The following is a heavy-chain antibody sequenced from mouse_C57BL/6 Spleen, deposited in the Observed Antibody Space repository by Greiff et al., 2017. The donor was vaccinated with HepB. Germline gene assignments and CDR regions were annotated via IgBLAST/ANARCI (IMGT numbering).Heavy chain of an antibody. D-gene: IGHD1-1*01. CDR3: ARDYGSPYWYFDV. V-gene: IGHV1-64*01. CDR2: IHPNSGST. CDR1: GYTFTSYW. Sequence: QVQLQQPGAELVKPGASVKLSCKASGYTFTSYWMHWVKQRPGQGLEWIGMIHPNSGSTNYNEKFKSKATLTVDKSSSTAYMHLSSLTSEDSAVYYCARDYGSPYWYFDVWGTGTTLTVSS. J-gene: IGHJ1*03.